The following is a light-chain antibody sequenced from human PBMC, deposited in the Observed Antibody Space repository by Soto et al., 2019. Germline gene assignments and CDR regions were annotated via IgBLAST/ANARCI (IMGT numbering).Light chain of an antibody. V-gene: IGKV3-11*01. CDR3: QHRSNWPLT. CDR1: QSVSSY. J-gene: IGKJ4*01. Sequence: EIVSTQSPATLSLSPGERATLSCRASQSVSSYLAWYQQKPGQAPRLLIYDASNRATGIPARFSGSGSGTDFTLTISSLEPEDFAVYYCQHRSNWPLTFGRGTKVDIK. CDR2: DAS.